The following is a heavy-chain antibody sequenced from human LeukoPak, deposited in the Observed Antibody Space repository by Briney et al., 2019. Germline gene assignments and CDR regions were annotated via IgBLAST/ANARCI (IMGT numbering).Heavy chain of an antibody. CDR2: INPNSGGT. V-gene: IGHV1-2*02. D-gene: IGHD3-22*01. Sequence: ASVKVSCKASGYTFSGYYMHWVRQAPGQGLEWMGWINPNSGGTNYAQKFQGRVTMTRDTSISTAYMELSRLRSDDTAVYYCARDYYDSSGYYDYWGQGTLVTVSS. CDR3: ARDYYDSSGYYDY. CDR1: GYTFSGYY. J-gene: IGHJ4*02.